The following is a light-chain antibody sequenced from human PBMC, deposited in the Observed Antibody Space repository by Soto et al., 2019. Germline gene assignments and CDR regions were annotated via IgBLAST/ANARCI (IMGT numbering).Light chain of an antibody. CDR2: ETS. CDR3: QQYGSSPRT. CDR1: QSISTYY. V-gene: IGKV3-20*01. J-gene: IGKJ1*01. Sequence: IVLKLSPGTLSLSPGERPRLTCRASQSISTYYLAWYQQKSGQAPRLLIHETSSRASGIPDRFSGSGSGTDFTLTINRLEPEDFAVYYCQQYGSSPRTFGQGTKVDI.